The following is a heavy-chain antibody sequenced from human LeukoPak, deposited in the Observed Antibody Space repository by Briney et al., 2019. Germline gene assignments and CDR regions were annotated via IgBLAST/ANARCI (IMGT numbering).Heavy chain of an antibody. CDR1: GGSIGGHTFY. D-gene: IGHD6-19*01. V-gene: IGHV4-39*01. Sequence: PSETLSLTCYVSGGSIGGHTFYWDWIRQPPGKGLEWIATIYYNGNTFYNPSLKSRVAISIDMSKSQFSLHLSSVTAADTAIYYCARLTALAGHRGAFDIWGPGTMVTVSS. CDR2: IYYNGNT. J-gene: IGHJ3*02. CDR3: ARLTALAGHRGAFDI.